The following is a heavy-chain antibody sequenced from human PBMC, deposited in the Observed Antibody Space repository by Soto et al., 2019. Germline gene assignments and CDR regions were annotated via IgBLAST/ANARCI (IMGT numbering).Heavy chain of an antibody. J-gene: IGHJ6*02. Sequence: PGGSLRLSCAASGFTFGTYAMHWVRQAPGKGLEWLSVMWFDGTNKTYADSVKGRFTISRDNSRSTLYLQMNSLRAEDTAVYYCARDRRVYHASLTGHYQPYYYGLDVWGQGTTVTV. D-gene: IGHD3-9*01. CDR3: ARDRRVYHASLTGHYQPYYYGLDV. V-gene: IGHV3-33*01. CDR2: MWFDGTNK. CDR1: GFTFGTYA.